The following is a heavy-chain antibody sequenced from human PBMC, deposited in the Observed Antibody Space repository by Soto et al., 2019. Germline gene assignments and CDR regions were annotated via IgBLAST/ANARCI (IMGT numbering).Heavy chain of an antibody. Sequence: QVQLQESGPGLVKPSQTLSLTCTVSGGSISSGGYYWTWIRQHPGKGLEWIGYMYYSGSTYYNPSLKSRVTISGDTSKNQFSLKLSSVTAADTAVYYCARGALDIVVVPAAHHGFDYWGQGTLVTVSS. CDR1: GGSISSGGYY. D-gene: IGHD2-2*03. CDR2: MYYSGST. J-gene: IGHJ4*02. CDR3: ARGALDIVVVPAAHHGFDY. V-gene: IGHV4-31*03.